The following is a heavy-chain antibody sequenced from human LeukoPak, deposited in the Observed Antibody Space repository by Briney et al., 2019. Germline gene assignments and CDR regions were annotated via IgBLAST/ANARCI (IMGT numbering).Heavy chain of an antibody. CDR3: AKDVAGQQLGLFDY. CDR1: GLTFSSYA. CDR2: ISGSGGST. V-gene: IGHV3-23*01. D-gene: IGHD6-13*01. J-gene: IGHJ4*02. Sequence: PGGSLRLSCAASGLTFSSYAMSWVRQAPGKGLEWDSAISGSGGSTYYADSVKGRFTISRDNSKNTLYLQMNSLRAEDTAVYYCAKDVAGQQLGLFDYWGQGTLVTVSS.